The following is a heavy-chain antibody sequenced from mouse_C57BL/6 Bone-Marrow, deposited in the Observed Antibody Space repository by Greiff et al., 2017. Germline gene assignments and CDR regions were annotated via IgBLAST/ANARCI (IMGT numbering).Heavy chain of an antibody. V-gene: IGHV1-9*01. CDR3: ATSRDTVVARNCDV. J-gene: IGHJ1*03. Sequence: QVQLKQSGAELMKPGASVKLSCKASGYTFTGYWIDWVKQRPGQGLEWIGEILPGSGSTNYNEKFKGKATFTADTSSNTAYMQLSSLTTEDSAIYYCATSRDTVVARNCDVGGTGTTVTVSS. D-gene: IGHD1-1*01. CDR2: ILPGSGST. CDR1: GYTFTGYW.